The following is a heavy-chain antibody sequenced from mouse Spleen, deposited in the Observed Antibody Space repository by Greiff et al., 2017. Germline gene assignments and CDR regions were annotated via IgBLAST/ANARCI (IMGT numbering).Heavy chain of an antibody. D-gene: IGHD1-3*01. CDR3: ARYDGSSYAMDY. V-gene: IGHV5-16*01. Sequence: EVKLVESEGGLVQPGSSMKLSCTASGFTFSDYYMAWVRQVPEKGLEWVANINYDGSSTYYLDSLKSRFIISRDNAKNILYLQMSSLKSEDTATYYCARYDGSSYAMDYWGQGTSVTVSS. J-gene: IGHJ4*01. CDR1: GFTFSDYY. CDR2: INYDGSST.